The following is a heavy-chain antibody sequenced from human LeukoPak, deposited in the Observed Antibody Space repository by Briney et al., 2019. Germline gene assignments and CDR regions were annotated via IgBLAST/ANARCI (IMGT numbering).Heavy chain of an antibody. J-gene: IGHJ4*02. D-gene: IGHD4-17*01. Sequence: SETLSLTCAVYGGSFSGYYWSWIRQPPGKGLEWIGYIYYSGSTNYNPSLKSRVTISVDTSKNQFSLKLSSVTAADTAVYYCARLGPTVTKPFDYWGQGTLVTVSS. CDR2: IYYSGST. V-gene: IGHV4-59*08. CDR3: ARLGPTVTKPFDY. CDR1: GGSFSGYY.